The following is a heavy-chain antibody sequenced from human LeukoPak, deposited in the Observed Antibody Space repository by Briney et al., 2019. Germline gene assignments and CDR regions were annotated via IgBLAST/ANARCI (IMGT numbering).Heavy chain of an antibody. D-gene: IGHD3-10*01. CDR2: IYTSGST. CDR1: GGSISSYY. Sequence: SETLSLTCTVSGGSISSYYWSWIRQPAGKGLEWIGRIYTSGSTNYNPSLKSRVTMSVDTSKNQFSLKLSSVTAADTAVYYCAKGPRTVRFGDRHKGIFDYWGQGTLVTVSS. CDR3: AKGPRTVRFGDRHKGIFDY. J-gene: IGHJ4*02. V-gene: IGHV4-4*07.